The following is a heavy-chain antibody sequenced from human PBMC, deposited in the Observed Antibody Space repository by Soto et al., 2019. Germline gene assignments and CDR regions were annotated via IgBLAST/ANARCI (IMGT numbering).Heavy chain of an antibody. V-gene: IGHV4-30-4*01. D-gene: IGHD3-3*01. J-gene: IGHJ6*02. CDR1: GGSISSGDYY. CDR3: ATSEKLYDPYGMDV. CDR2: IYYSGST. Sequence: SETLSLTCTVSGGSISSGDYYWSWIRQPPGKGLEWIGYIYYSGSTYYNPSLKSRVTISVDTSKNQFSLKLSSVTAADTAVYYCATSEKLYDPYGMDVCGQGTTVTV.